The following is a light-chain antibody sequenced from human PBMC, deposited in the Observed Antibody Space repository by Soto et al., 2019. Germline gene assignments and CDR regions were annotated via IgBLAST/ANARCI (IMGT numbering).Light chain of an antibody. CDR3: QVWDSSRWV. CDR2: YDS. CDR1: NIGSKS. Sequence: SYELTQPPSVSVAPGKTARITCGGNNIGSKSVHWYQQKPGQAPVLVIYYDSDRPSGIPERFSGSNSGNTATLTISRVEAGDEADYYCQVWDSSRWVFGGGTKVTVL. V-gene: IGLV3-21*04. J-gene: IGLJ3*02.